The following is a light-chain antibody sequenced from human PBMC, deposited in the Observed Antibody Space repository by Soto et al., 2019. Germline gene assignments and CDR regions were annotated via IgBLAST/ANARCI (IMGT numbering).Light chain of an antibody. CDR3: QQSYSTPPT. J-gene: IGKJ1*01. CDR2: AAF. V-gene: IGKV1-39*01. CDR1: QSISSY. Sequence: DIQMPQSPSSLSASVGDRVTITCRASQSISSYLNWYQQKPGKAPKLLIYAAFSLQSGVPSRFSGSGSGTDFTLTISSLQPEGFATYYCQQSYSTPPTFGQGTKMEIK.